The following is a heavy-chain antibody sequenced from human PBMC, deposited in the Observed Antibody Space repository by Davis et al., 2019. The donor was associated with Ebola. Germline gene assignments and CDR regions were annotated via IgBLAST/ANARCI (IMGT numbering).Heavy chain of an antibody. J-gene: IGHJ4*02. Sequence: GESLKISCAASGFTFYRYEMNWVRQAPGKGLEWVSYISGSATSTFYADAVRGRFIISRDKSNNTLYLEMSSLRVDDTAVYYCATTQWLREFDNWGQGTLVTVSS. CDR3: ATTQWLREFDN. D-gene: IGHD6-19*01. V-gene: IGHV3-48*03. CDR2: ISGSATST. CDR1: GFTFYRYE.